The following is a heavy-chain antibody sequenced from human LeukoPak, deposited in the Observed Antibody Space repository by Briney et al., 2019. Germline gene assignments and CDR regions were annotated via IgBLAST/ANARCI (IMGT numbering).Heavy chain of an antibody. CDR3: ARAEDIVLMVYAPFFDY. V-gene: IGHV1-18*04. Sequence: ASVKVSCRASGYAFTTIGFSWVRQAPGQGLEWMGWISGANGNTNYAPQFQGRVTMTIDTSTSTAYMELSRLRSDDTAVYYCARAEDIVLMVYAPFFDYWGQGTLVTVSS. CDR1: GYAFTTIG. D-gene: IGHD2-8*01. J-gene: IGHJ4*02. CDR2: ISGANGNT.